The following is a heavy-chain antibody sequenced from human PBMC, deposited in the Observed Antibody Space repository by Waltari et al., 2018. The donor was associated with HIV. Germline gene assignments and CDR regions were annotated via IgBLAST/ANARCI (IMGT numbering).Heavy chain of an antibody. V-gene: IGHV1-8*01. D-gene: IGHD3-3*01. J-gene: IGHJ4*02. CDR3: AGHKSGYKES. CDR1: GYTFTCYD. CDR2: MNSNSENT. Sequence: VPLVPSGAEVKNPGASVKVSCKASGYTFTCYDVNWVRQATGQGLEWIGWMNSNSENTVYSPKVQGRVTMTKNTSISTAYMELSSLRSEDTAVYYWAGHKSGYKESWGQGTLVAVS.